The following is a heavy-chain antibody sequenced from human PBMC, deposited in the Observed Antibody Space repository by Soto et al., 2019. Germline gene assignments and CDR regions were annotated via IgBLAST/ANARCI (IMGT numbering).Heavy chain of an antibody. J-gene: IGHJ4*02. CDR1: GGSITSSSYY. CDR2: IYYSGST. Sequence: ASETLSLTCTVSGGSITSSSYYWSRIRQPPGKRLERIGYIYYSGSTYYNPSLKSRVTISVDTSKNQFSLKLSSVTAADTAVYYCAREPIIWGQGTLVTVSS. V-gene: IGHV4-31*03. CDR3: AREPII. D-gene: IGHD3-10*01.